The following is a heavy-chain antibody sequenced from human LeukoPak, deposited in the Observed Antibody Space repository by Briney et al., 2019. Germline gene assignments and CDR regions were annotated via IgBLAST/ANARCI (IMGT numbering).Heavy chain of an antibody. D-gene: IGHD3-10*01. CDR3: AKDRGPLPRGRDI. CDR1: GFTFSSYA. J-gene: IGHJ3*02. V-gene: IGHV3-23*01. Sequence: LTGGSLRLSCAASGFTFSSYAMSWVRQAPGKGLEWVSAISGSGGSTYYADSVKGRFTISRDNSKNTLYLQMNSLRAEDTAVYYCAKDRGPLPRGRDIWGQGTMVTVSS. CDR2: ISGSGGST.